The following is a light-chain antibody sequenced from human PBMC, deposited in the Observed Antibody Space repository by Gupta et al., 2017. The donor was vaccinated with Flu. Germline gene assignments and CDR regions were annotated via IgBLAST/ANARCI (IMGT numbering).Light chain of an antibody. J-gene: IGKJ4*01. Sequence: IQMTQSPSSLPASVGDRVTITCRASQDIRNYLSWFQQKPGKAPKLLIFEASDLQAGVPSRFSGGGSGTGFTFSISSRQPEDIATYYCQQDDNLPLTFGGGTKVEI. CDR2: EAS. CDR3: QQDDNLPLT. V-gene: IGKV1-33*01. CDR1: QDIRNY.